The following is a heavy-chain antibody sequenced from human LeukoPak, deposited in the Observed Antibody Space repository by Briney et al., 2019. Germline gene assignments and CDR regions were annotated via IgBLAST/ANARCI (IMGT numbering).Heavy chain of an antibody. J-gene: IGHJ5*02. Sequence: SETLSLTCSVSGGSIRSLGYSWGWIRQPPGKGLEWIASMYYTGTTYYNPSLKSRATMSVDTSKNQFSLNLTSVTAADTAVFYCARSVSAYAGRGWFDPWGQGTLATVSS. D-gene: IGHD5-12*01. CDR3: ARSVSAYAGRGWFDP. CDR1: GGSIRSLGYS. V-gene: IGHV4-39*07. CDR2: MYYTGTT.